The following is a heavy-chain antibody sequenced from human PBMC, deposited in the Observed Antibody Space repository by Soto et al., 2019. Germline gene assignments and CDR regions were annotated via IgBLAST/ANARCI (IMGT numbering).Heavy chain of an antibody. CDR1: GFTFSSYE. CDR3: ARGGYCSGGSCYSVYWFDP. V-gene: IGHV3-48*03. Sequence: ESGGGLVQPGGSLRLSCAASGFTFSSYEMNWVRQAPGKGLEWVSYISSSGSTIYYADSVKGRFTISRDNAKNSLYLQMNSLRAEDTAVYYCARGGYCSGGSCYSVYWFDPWGQGTLVTVSS. CDR2: ISSSGSTI. J-gene: IGHJ5*02. D-gene: IGHD2-15*01.